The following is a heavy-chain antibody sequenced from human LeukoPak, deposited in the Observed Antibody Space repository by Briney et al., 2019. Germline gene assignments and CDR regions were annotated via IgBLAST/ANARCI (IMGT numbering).Heavy chain of an antibody. Sequence: GGSLRLSCAASGFTFSVYGMHWVRQAPGKGLEGVAVMWYDGSKEYYADSVKGRSTISRDISTNMLYLQMNSLRAEDTAVYYCARELGSGTFDYWGQGTLVTVSS. CDR2: MWYDGSKE. V-gene: IGHV3-33*01. J-gene: IGHJ4*02. D-gene: IGHD6-19*01. CDR1: GFTFSVYG. CDR3: ARELGSGTFDY.